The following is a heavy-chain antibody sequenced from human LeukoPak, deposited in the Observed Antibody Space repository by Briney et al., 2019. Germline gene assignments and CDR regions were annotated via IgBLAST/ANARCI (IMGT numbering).Heavy chain of an antibody. V-gene: IGHV1-24*01. CDR3: ATVRSPSELLTNTHFDY. CDR2: FDPEDGGT. CDR1: GYTLAELS. D-gene: IGHD1-26*01. Sequence: ASVKVSRKVSGYTLAELSMHWVRQAPGKGLEWMGGFDPEDGGTIYAQKFQGRVTMTEDTSTDTAYMELSSLRSEDTAVYYCATVRSPSELLTNTHFDYWGQGTLVTVSS. J-gene: IGHJ4*02.